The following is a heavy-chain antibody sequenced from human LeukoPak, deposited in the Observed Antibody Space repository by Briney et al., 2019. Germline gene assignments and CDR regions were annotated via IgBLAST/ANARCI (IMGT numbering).Heavy chain of an antibody. CDR1: GYTFTGYY. D-gene: IGHD3-9*01. V-gene: IGHV1-2*02. CDR3: ARGDRLTGYYYYYYMDV. CDR2: INPNSGGT. Sequence: ASVKVSCKASGYTFTGYYVHWVRQAPGQGLEWMGWINPNSGGTNYAQKFQGRVTMTRDTSTSTAYMELSRLRSDDTAVYYCARGDRLTGYYYYYYMDVWGKGTTVTVSS. J-gene: IGHJ6*03.